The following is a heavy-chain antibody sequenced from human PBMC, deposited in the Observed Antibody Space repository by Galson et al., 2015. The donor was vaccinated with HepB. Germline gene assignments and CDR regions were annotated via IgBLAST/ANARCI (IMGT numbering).Heavy chain of an antibody. CDR1: GYTLTELS. D-gene: IGHD1-26*01. J-gene: IGHJ3*02. Sequence: SVKVSCKVSGYTLTELSMHWVRQAPGKGLEWMGGFDPEDGETIYAQKFQGRVTMTEDTSTDTAYMELSSLRSADTAGYSGAEGGDRVGAQFGGRAFDIWGQGTMVTVSS. V-gene: IGHV1-24*01. CDR3: AEGGDRVGAQFGGRAFDI. CDR2: FDPEDGET.